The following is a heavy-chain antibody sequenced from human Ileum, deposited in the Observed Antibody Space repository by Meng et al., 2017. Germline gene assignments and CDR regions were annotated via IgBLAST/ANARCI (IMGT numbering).Heavy chain of an antibody. CDR2: IKQDGSGK. Sequence: GESLKISCAASGFTLSTYWMSWVRQAPGKGLEWVANIKQDGSGKYYVESVKGRFTISRDNSKNTLYLQMNSLRAEDTAVYHCAKGHGDYAGNYFDFWGQGTLVTVSS. D-gene: IGHD4-17*01. J-gene: IGHJ4*02. CDR3: AKGHGDYAGNYFDF. CDR1: GFTLSTYW. V-gene: IGHV3-7*03.